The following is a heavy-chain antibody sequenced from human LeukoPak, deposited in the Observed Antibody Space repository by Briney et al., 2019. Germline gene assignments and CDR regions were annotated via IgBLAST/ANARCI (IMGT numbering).Heavy chain of an antibody. CDR2: ISYDGSNK. J-gene: IGHJ4*02. CDR3: AKAFDAHLLRGYFDY. D-gene: IGHD3-22*01. V-gene: IGHV3-30*18. Sequence: GGSLRLSCAASGFTFSSYGMHWVRQAPGKGLEWVAVISYDGSNKYYADSVKGRFTISRDNSKNTLYLQMNSLRAEDTAVYYCAKAFDAHLLRGYFDYWGQGTLVTVSS. CDR1: GFTFSSYG.